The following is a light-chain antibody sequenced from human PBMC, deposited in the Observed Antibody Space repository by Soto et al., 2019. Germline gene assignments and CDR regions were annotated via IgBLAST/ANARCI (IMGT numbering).Light chain of an antibody. CDR1: NIGSKS. CDR2: YDS. CDR3: QVWDSSSDLVV. Sequence: SYELTQPPSVSVAPGKTARITCGGNNIGSKSVHWYQQKPGQAPVLVIYYDSDRPSGIPERFSGSNSGNTATLTISGVEAGDEADYYCQVWDSSSDLVVFGGGTQLTVL. V-gene: IGLV3-21*04. J-gene: IGLJ2*01.